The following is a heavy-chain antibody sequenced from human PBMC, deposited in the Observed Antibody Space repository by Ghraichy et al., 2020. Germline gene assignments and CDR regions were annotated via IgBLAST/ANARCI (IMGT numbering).Heavy chain of an antibody. D-gene: IGHD3-22*01. Sequence: SETLSLTCAVYGGSFSGDYWSWIRQPPGKGLEWIGEINHSGSTNYNPSLKSRVTISVDTSKNQFSLKLSSVTAADTAVYYCARAKSSTRYYDSSGYYRVWCQGTLVTVSS. V-gene: IGHV4-34*01. CDR1: GGSFSGDY. J-gene: IGHJ4*02. CDR3: ARAKSSTRYYDSSGYYRV. CDR2: INHSGST.